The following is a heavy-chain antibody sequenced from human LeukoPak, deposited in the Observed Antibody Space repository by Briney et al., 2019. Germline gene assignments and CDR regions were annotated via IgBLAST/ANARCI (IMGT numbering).Heavy chain of an antibody. J-gene: IGHJ5*02. V-gene: IGHV3-53*01. CDR2: MYRRAST. CDR3: ARGAPKTALDP. CDR1: GSTLSSNY. Sequence: GSVRLSCATSGSTLSSNYMSSLRQAPGKGLDEGSDMYRRASTNYADSAKRRFTVSTDHSKHNLYLQMTGLTVEDTAVYYCARGAPKTALDPWGGGTGHRVL. D-gene: IGHD1-1*01.